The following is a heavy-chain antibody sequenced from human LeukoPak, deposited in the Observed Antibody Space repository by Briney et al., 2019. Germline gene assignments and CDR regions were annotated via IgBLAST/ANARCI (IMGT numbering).Heavy chain of an antibody. CDR1: GGSISSYY. D-gene: IGHD3-16*01. CDR3: ARGLTSRGAFDI. J-gene: IGHJ3*02. V-gene: IGHV4-59*01. CDR2: IYYSGST. Sequence: KASETLSLTRTVSGGSISSYYWSWIRQPPGKGLEWIGYIYYSGSTNYNPSLKSRVTISVDTSKKQFSLKLRSVTAADTAVYYCARGLTSRGAFDIWGQGTMVTVSS.